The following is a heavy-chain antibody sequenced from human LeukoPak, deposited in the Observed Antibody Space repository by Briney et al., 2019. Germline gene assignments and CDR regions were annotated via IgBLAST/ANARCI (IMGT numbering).Heavy chain of an antibody. CDR1: GYSINNNYY. CDR3: ARVARITMVRGVKGGRYFDY. J-gene: IGHJ4*02. Sequence: SSETLSLTCTVSGYSINNNYYWDWIRQPPGKGLEFIASIHHSGTTYYNPALKSRVTISVDTSKNQFSLKVNSVTAAATAVYYCARVARITMVRGVKGGRYFDYWGQGTLVTVSS. CDR2: IHHSGTT. D-gene: IGHD3-10*01. V-gene: IGHV4-38-2*02.